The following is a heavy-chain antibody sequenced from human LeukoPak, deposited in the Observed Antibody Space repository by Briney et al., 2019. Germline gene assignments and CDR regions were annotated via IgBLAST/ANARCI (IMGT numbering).Heavy chain of an antibody. J-gene: IGHJ4*02. D-gene: IGHD3-22*01. CDR2: ISGSGGST. CDR3: AKGTSSPDYYDSSGYYSYFDY. CDR1: GFTFSSYG. V-gene: IGHV3-23*01. Sequence: PGGSLRLSCAASGFTFSSYGMHWVRQAPGKGLEWVSAISGSGGSTYYADSVKGRFTISRDNSKNTLYLQMNSLRAEDTAVYYCAKGTSSPDYYDSSGYYSYFDYWGQGTLVTVSS.